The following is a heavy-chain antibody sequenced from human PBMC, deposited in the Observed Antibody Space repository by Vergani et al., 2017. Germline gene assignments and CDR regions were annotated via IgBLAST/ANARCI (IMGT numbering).Heavy chain of an antibody. CDR1: GFTFSSYG. V-gene: IGHV3-30*18. D-gene: IGHD3-10*02. CDR3: AKDLFLFG. CDR2: ISYDGSNK. J-gene: IGHJ4*02. Sequence: QVQLVESGGGVVQPGRSLRLSCAASGFTFSSYGMHWVRQAPGKGLEWVAVISYDGSNKYYADSVKGRFTISRDNSKNTLYLQMNSLRAEDTAVYYCAKDLFLFGWGQGTLVTVSS.